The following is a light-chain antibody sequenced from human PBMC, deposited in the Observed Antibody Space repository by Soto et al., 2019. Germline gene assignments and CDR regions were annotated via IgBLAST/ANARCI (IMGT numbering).Light chain of an antibody. J-gene: IGKJ5*01. CDR2: GAS. CDR3: QQYNNWPIT. CDR1: QSVSSN. V-gene: IGKV3-15*01. Sequence: IVMTQSPATLSVSPGERATLSCRASQSVSSNLAWYQQKPGQAPRLLIYGASTRATGIPARFSGSGSGTEFTLTISSLQSEDFAVYYCQQYNNWPITFGQGTDWRL.